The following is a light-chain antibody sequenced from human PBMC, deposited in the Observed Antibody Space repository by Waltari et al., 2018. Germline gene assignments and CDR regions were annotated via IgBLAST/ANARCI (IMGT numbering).Light chain of an antibody. CDR1: SSDVGTYNS. J-gene: IGLJ2*01. Sequence: QSALTQPPSASGSPGQSVTISCTGTSSDVGTYNSVSWYQQHPGKAPKLMIYEVNKRPSGVPDRFSGAKSGNTASLTVSGLQAEDAADYYCCSFAGRNIVVFGGGTKLTVL. CDR3: CSFAGRNIVV. V-gene: IGLV2-8*01. CDR2: EVN.